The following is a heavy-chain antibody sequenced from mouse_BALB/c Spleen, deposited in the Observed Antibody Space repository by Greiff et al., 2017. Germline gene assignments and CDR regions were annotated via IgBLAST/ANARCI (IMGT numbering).Heavy chain of an antibody. J-gene: IGHJ4*01. CDR2: IDPSDSYT. CDR1: GYTFTSYW. Sequence: QVQLQQPGAELVKPGASVKLSCKASGYTFTSYWMHWVKQRPGQGLEWIGEIDPSDSYTNYNQKFKGKATLTVDKSSSTAYMQLSSLTSEDSAVYSGARKVYGNYYAMDYWGQGTTVTVSS. CDR3: ARKVYGNYYAMDY. V-gene: IGHV1-69*02. D-gene: IGHD2-1*01.